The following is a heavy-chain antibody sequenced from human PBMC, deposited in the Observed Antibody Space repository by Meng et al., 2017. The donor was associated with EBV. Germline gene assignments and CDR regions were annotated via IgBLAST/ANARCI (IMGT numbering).Heavy chain of an antibody. V-gene: IGHV1-69*01. J-gene: IGHJ4*02. Sequence: QGTLVEVGGGVKKPGSSVKVSCKTSGGPFRYYAISWVRQAPGQGLEWLGGFLPRLGAPNYAQKFHGRVKITADESTSTHYMDLSSLRSEDTAIYYCASESGRGYTPDYWGQGTLVTVSS. CDR3: ASESGRGYTPDY. CDR1: GGPFRYYA. CDR2: FLPRLGAP. D-gene: IGHD3-10*01.